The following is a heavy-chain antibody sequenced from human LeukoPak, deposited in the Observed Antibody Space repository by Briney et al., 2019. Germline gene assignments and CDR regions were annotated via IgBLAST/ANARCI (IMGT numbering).Heavy chain of an antibody. CDR3: ARPSEYSSSSEVYFY. CDR1: GYTFTTYD. CDR2: VNPSSGVT. V-gene: IGHV1-8*01. Sequence: ASVKVSCKAFGYTFTTYDINWVRQATGQGLEWMGWVNPSSGVTRYAQKFQGRVTMTRNTSISTAYMELSSLRSEDTAVHYCARPSEYSSSSEVYFYWGQGTLVTVSS. J-gene: IGHJ4*02. D-gene: IGHD6-6*01.